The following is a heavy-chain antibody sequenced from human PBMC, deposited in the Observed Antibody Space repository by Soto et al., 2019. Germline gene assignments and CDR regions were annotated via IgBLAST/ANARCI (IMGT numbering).Heavy chain of an antibody. CDR1: GFTFSSYA. CDR2: ISYDGSNK. Sequence: AGGSLRLSCAASGFTFSSYAMHWVRQAPGKGLEWVAVISYDGSNKYYADSVKGRFTISRDNSKNTLYLQMNSLRAEDTAVYYFARGDSHDYGDPYYYYGMDVLCQGTTVTVSS. J-gene: IGHJ6*02. V-gene: IGHV3-30-3*01. CDR3: ARGDSHDYGDPYYYYGMDV. D-gene: IGHD4-17*01.